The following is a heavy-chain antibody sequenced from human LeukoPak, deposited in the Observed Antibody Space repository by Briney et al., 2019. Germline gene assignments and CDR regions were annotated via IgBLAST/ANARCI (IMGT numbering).Heavy chain of an antibody. J-gene: IGHJ3*02. CDR3: ARDLSPYYDFWSGGPDAFDI. Sequence: SETLSLTCTVSGYSISSGYYWGWIRQPPGKGLEWIGSIYHSGSTYYNPSLKSRVTISVDTSKNQFSLKLSSVTAADTAVYYCARDLSPYYDFWSGGPDAFDIWGQGTMVTVSS. CDR1: GYSISSGYY. D-gene: IGHD3-3*01. V-gene: IGHV4-38-2*02. CDR2: IYHSGST.